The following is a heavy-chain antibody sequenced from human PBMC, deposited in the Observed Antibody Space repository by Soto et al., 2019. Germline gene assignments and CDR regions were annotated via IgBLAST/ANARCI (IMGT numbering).Heavy chain of an antibody. V-gene: IGHV4-34*01. J-gene: IGHJ4*02. CDR1: GGSFSGYY. CDR2: VNHDGYT. D-gene: IGHD3-3*01. CDR3: ASSTQKGKKKFLDH. Sequence: SETLSLTCAAYGGSFSGYYWNWIRQPPGKGLEWIGEVNHDGYTDYNPSLKSRVTISVDTSKNQFSLKLTSVTAADTALYYCASSTQKGKKKFLDHWGQGSLVTVSS.